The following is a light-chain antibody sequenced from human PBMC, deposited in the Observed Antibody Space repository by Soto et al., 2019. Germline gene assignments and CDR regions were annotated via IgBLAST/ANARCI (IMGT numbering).Light chain of an antibody. CDR1: QSVSSRY. CDR2: GAS. V-gene: IGKV3-20*01. CDR3: HQYASSRQT. J-gene: IGKJ1*01. Sequence: EIVLTQSPGTLSLSPGETATLSCRASQSVSSRYVVGLAWYQQKPGQAPRLLIYGASSRATGTPDRFSGSGSGTDFTLTISRVEPEDFAVYFCHQYASSRQTFGQGTRVDIK.